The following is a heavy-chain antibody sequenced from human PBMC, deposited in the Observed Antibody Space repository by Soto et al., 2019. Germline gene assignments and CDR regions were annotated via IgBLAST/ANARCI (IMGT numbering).Heavy chain of an antibody. V-gene: IGHV3-23*01. J-gene: IGHJ4*02. Sequence: GGSLRLSCAASGFTFSSYAMSWVRQAPGKGLEWVSAISGSGGSTYYADSVKGRFTISRDNSKNTLYLQMNSLRAEDTAVYYCAKTPPRDYDYIWGSFVYWGQGTLVTVSS. CDR2: ISGSGGST. CDR1: GFTFSSYA. D-gene: IGHD3-16*01. CDR3: AKTPPRDYDYIWGSFVY.